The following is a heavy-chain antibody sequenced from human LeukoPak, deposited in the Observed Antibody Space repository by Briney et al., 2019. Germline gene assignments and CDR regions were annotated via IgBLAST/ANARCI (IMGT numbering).Heavy chain of an antibody. J-gene: IGHJ4*02. V-gene: IGHV1-69*05. Sequence: SVKVSCKASGYTFTSYGISWVRQAPGQGLEWMGRIIPIFGTANYAQKFQGRVTITTDESTSTAYMELSSLRSEDTAVYYCARDRTSEMATMVALDYWGQGTLVTVSS. CDR2: IIPIFGTA. CDR3: ARDRTSEMATMVALDY. CDR1: GYTFTSYG. D-gene: IGHD5-24*01.